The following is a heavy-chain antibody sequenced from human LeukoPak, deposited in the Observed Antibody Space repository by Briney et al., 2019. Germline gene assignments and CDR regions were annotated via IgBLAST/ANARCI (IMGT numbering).Heavy chain of an antibody. CDR3: AKLGDIVVVPAANGDDY. CDR2: ISGSGGST. J-gene: IGHJ4*02. V-gene: IGHV3-23*01. D-gene: IGHD2-2*01. CDR1: GFTFSSYA. Sequence: PGGSLRLSCAASGFTFSSYAMTWVRQAPGKGLEWVSAISGSGGSTYYADSVKGRFTISRDNSKNTLYLQMNSLRAEDTAVYYCAKLGDIVVVPAANGDDYWGQGTLVTVSS.